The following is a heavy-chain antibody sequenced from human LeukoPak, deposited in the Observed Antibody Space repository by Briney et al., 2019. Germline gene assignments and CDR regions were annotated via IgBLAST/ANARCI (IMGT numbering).Heavy chain of an antibody. Sequence: SQTLSLTCTVSGGSSGSISSGRYYWSWIRQPAGKGLEWIGRIYSSGSTSYNPSLQSRVTISVDTSKNQFSLKLSSVTAADTAVYYCARDHQQYYYYYMDVWGKGTTVTISS. D-gene: IGHD2-2*01. CDR1: GGSSGSISSGRYY. CDR3: ARDHQQYYYYYMDV. V-gene: IGHV4-61*02. CDR2: IYSSGST. J-gene: IGHJ6*03.